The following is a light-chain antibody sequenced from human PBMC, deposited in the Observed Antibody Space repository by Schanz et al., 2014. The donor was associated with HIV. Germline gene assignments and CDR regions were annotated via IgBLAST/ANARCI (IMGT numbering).Light chain of an antibody. J-gene: IGKJ1*01. CDR1: QTVSNN. CDR3: QQYSSSPRT. Sequence: EIVMTQSPGTLSVSPGERATLSCRPSQTVSNNLAWYQQKPGQAPRLVIFGASNRATGIPDRFSGSDSGTDFTLTISRVEPEDYAVYYCQQYSSSPRTFGQGTKVEI. CDR2: GAS. V-gene: IGKV3-20*01.